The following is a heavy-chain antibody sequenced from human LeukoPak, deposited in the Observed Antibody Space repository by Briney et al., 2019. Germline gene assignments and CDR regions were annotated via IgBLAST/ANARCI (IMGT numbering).Heavy chain of an antibody. V-gene: IGHV4-34*01. CDR2: INHSGST. D-gene: IGHD1-26*01. CDR3: ARGRVGPGNYFDY. CDR1: GGSFSGYY. Sequence: KPSETLSLTCAVYGGSFSGYYWSWIRQPPGKGLEWIGEINHSGSTNYNPSLKSRVTISVDTSKNQFSLKLSSVTAADTAVYYCARGRVGPGNYFDYWGQGTLVTFS. J-gene: IGHJ4*02.